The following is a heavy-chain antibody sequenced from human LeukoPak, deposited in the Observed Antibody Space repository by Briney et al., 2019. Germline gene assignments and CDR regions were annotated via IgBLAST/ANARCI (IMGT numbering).Heavy chain of an antibody. V-gene: IGHV1-2*02. CDR2: INPNSGGT. D-gene: IGHD3-22*01. CDR1: GYTFTGYY. J-gene: IGHJ4*02. CDR3: ARGGEVVIQPDFDY. Sequence: ASVKVSCKAFGYTFTGYYMHWVRQAPGQGLEWMGWINPNSGGTNYAQKFQGRVTMTRDTSISTAYMELSRLRSDDTAVYYCARGGEVVIQPDFDYWGQGTLVTVSS.